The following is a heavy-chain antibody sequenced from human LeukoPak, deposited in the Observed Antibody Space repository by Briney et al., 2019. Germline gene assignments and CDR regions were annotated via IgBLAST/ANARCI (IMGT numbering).Heavy chain of an antibody. Sequence: GWSLRLSCATSGFTFSRHWMTWVRQAPGKGPEWVANIKQDGSERYYVHSVRGRFTISRDNAKNTLYLQMNSLRAEDTDVYYCARDGGHSTDLDYWGQGILVTVSS. CDR1: GFTFSRHW. CDR2: IKQDGSER. D-gene: IGHD2-8*02. V-gene: IGHV3-7*01. CDR3: ARDGGHSTDLDY. J-gene: IGHJ4*02.